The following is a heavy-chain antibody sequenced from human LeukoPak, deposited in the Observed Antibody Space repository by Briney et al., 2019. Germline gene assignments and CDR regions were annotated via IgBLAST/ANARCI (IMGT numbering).Heavy chain of an antibody. CDR2: ISGSGGST. CDR1: GFTFSSYA. V-gene: IGHV3-23*01. Sequence: GGSLRLSCAASGFTFSSYAMSWVRQAPGKGLEWVSAISGSGGSTYYADSVKGRFTISRDNSKNTLYLQMNSLRAEDTAVYYCAKEGSGYYRTHYYYYYMDVWGKGTTVTVYS. CDR3: AKEGSGYYRTHYYYYYMDV. D-gene: IGHD3-3*01. J-gene: IGHJ6*03.